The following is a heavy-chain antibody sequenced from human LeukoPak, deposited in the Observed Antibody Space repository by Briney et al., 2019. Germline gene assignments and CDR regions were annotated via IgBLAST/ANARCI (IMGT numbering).Heavy chain of an antibody. CDR3: ARAKTDPTMVRGVIQYYFDY. Sequence: ASVKVSCKASGYTFTSYDINWVRQATGQGLEWMGWMNPNRGKTGYAQKFQGRVTMTRNTSISTAYMELSSLRSEDTAVYYCARAKTDPTMVRGVIQYYFDYWGQGTLVTVSS. V-gene: IGHV1-8*01. CDR2: MNPNRGKT. J-gene: IGHJ4*02. CDR1: GYTFTSYD. D-gene: IGHD3-10*01.